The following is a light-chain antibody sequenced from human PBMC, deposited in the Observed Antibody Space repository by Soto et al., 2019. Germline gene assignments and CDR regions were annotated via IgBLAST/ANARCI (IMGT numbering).Light chain of an antibody. Sequence: TQSPGILSLSPGDGATLSCRASQSVSSYLAWYQQKPGKAPNLLIYKASNLASGVPSRFTGGGSGTDFTLTINSLQPDDSATYFCQQYNSYSYTFGQGTKLEIK. J-gene: IGKJ2*01. CDR3: QQYNSYSYT. V-gene: IGKV1-5*03. CDR1: QSVSSY. CDR2: KAS.